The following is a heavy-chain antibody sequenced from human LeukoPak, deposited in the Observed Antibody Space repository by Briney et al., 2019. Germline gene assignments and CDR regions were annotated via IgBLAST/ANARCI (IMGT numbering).Heavy chain of an antibody. V-gene: IGHV3-74*01. J-gene: IGHJ4*02. D-gene: IGHD2-15*01. CDR1: GFTFSSYW. CDR2: INSDGSST. Sequence: GGSLRLSCAASGFTFSSYWMHWVRQAPGKGLVWVSRINSDGSSTSYADSVKGRFTISRDNAKNTLYLQMSSLRAEDTAVYYCARDPWVGYCSGGSCSRAYWGQGTLVTVSS. CDR3: ARDPWVGYCSGGSCSRAY.